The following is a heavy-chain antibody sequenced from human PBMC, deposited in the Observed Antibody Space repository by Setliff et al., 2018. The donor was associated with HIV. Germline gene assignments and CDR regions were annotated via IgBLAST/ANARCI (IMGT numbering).Heavy chain of an antibody. J-gene: IGHJ1*01. CDR3: ARDPKYYYKYFQN. CDR1: GGSFSDYY. Sequence: SETLSLTCAVYGGSFSDYYWSWIRQPPGKGLEWIGEINHSGSTNYNPSLKRRVTISVDTSKNQFSLKLRSVTAADTAVYYCARDPKYYYKYFQNWGPGTLVTVSS. D-gene: IGHD1-26*01. CDR2: INHSGST. V-gene: IGHV4-34*01.